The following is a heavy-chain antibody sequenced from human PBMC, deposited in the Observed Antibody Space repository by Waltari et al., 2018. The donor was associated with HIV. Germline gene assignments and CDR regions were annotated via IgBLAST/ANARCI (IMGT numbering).Heavy chain of an antibody. Sequence: QVYLQESGPGLVKPSQTLSLTCTVSGASISSGGYYWNWIRQHPGKGLEWIGYISHSGSIYYNPSLKSRVTISIDTSKNQFSLKLTSVTAADTAVFYCASRSGGSRRPFDYWGQGTLVTVSS. V-gene: IGHV4-31*03. J-gene: IGHJ4*02. CDR2: ISHSGSI. D-gene: IGHD2-15*01. CDR3: ASRSGGSRRPFDY. CDR1: GASISSGGYY.